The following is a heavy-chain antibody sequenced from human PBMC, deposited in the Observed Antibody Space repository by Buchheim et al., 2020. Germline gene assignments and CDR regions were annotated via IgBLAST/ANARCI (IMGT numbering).Heavy chain of an antibody. Sequence: QVQLVQSGAEVKKPGASVKVSCKASGYTFTSYYMHWVRQAPGQGLEWMGIINPSGGSTSYAQKFQGRVTMTRDTSTSTVYMELSSLRSEDTTVYYCARGEESSDYYDILTGFGLFDYWGQGTL. J-gene: IGHJ4*02. CDR3: ARGEESSDYYDILTGFGLFDY. D-gene: IGHD3-9*01. CDR1: GYTFTSYY. CDR2: INPSGGST. V-gene: IGHV1-46*01.